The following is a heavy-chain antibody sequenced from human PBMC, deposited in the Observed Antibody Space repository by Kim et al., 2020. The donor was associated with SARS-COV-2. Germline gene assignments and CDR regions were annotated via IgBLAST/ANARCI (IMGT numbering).Heavy chain of an antibody. D-gene: IGHD3-10*01. CDR3: ARGAHMVRGLLDY. Sequence: SETLSLTCTVSGGSISSYYWSWIRQPPGKGLEWIGYIYYSGSTNYNPSLKSRVTISVDTSKNQFSLKLSSVTAADTAVYYCARGAHMVRGLLDYWGQGTLVTVSS. V-gene: IGHV4-59*01. CDR1: GGSISSYY. J-gene: IGHJ4*02. CDR2: IYYSGST.